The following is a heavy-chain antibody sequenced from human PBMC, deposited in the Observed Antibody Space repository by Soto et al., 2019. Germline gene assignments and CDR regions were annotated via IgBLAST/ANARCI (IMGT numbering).Heavy chain of an antibody. Sequence: PGGSLRLSCAASGFTFSNYAMTWVRQPPGKGLESVATISGSGGATYYADSVEGRFTISRDNSKNTVFLQVNSLRVEDTALYCCAKDRGFDSTGIDYWGQGTLVTVSS. CDR3: AKDRGFDSTGIDY. CDR2: ISGSGGAT. CDR1: GFTFSNYA. V-gene: IGHV3-23*01. D-gene: IGHD3-22*01. J-gene: IGHJ4*02.